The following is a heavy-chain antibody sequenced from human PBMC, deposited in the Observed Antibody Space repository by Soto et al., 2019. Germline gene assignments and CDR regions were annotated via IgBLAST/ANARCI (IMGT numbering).Heavy chain of an antibody. V-gene: IGHV4-34*01. CDR1: GGSFSGYY. J-gene: IGHJ4*02. CDR3: ARVRGLYSSGYPFDY. D-gene: IGHD3-22*01. CDR2: INHSGST. Sequence: QVQLQQWGAGLLKPSETLSLTCAVYGGSFSGYYWCWIRQPPGMGLEWIGEINHSGSTNYNPSLKSRVTISVDTSKNQFSLKLSSGTAADTAVYYCARVRGLYSSGYPFDYWGQGTLVTVSS.